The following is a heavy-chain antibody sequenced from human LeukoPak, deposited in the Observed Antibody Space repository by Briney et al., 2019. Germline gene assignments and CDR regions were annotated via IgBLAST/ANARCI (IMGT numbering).Heavy chain of an antibody. CDR1: GGSFSGYY. J-gene: IGHJ4*02. D-gene: IGHD6-19*01. V-gene: IGHV4-59*01. CDR3: ARASYSSGPPGY. Sequence: SETLSLTCAVYGGSFSGYYWSWIRQPPGKGLEWIGYIYYSGSTNYNPSLKSRVTISVDTSKNQFSLKLSSVTAADTAVYYCARASYSSGPPGYWGQGTLVTVSS. CDR2: IYYSGST.